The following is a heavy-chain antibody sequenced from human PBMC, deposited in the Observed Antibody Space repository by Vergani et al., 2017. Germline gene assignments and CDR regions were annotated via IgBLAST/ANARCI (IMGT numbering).Heavy chain of an antibody. V-gene: IGHV3-30*02. CDR2: IRYDGSNK. D-gene: IGHD3-22*01. CDR3: ARDLXADSSGYYVTEPDY. J-gene: IGHJ4*02. CDR1: GFTFSSYG. Sequence: QVQLVESGGGVVQPGGSLRLSCAASGFTFSSYGMHWVRQAPGKGLVWVAFIRYDGSNKYYADSVKGRFTISRDNSKNTLYLQMNSLRAEDTAVYYCARDLXADSSGYYVTEPDYWGQGTLVTVSS.